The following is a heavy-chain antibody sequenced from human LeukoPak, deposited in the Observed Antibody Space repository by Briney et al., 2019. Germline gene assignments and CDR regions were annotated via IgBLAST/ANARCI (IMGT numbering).Heavy chain of an antibody. Sequence: SVKVSCKASGGTFTSYAIRWARQAPGQGLEWMGGIIPIFGTANYAQKFQGRVTITADESTSTAYMELSSLRSEDTAVYYCAGQHYWRGSWFDPWGQGTRVTVFS. J-gene: IGHJ5*02. V-gene: IGHV1-69*13. D-gene: IGHD3-3*02. CDR3: AGQHYWRGSWFDP. CDR2: IIPIFGTA. CDR1: GGTFTSYA.